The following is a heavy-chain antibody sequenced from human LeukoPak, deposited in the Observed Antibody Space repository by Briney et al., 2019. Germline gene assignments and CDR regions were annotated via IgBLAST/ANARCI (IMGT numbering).Heavy chain of an antibody. CDR1: GFTFSSYE. V-gene: IGHV3-48*03. CDR2: ISSSGSTI. J-gene: IGHJ6*04. CDR3: ARDPQGMDV. Sequence: GGSLRLSCAASGFTFSSYEMNWVRQAPGKGLEWVSYISSSGSTIYYTDSVKGRFTISRDNAKNSLYLQMNSLRAEDTAVYYCARDPQGMDVWGKGTTVTVSS.